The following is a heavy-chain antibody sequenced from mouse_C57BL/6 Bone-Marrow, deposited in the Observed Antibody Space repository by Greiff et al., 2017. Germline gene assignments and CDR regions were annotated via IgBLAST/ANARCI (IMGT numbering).Heavy chain of an antibody. CDR3: AEGPLAY. CDR2: IDPSDSYT. J-gene: IGHJ3*01. V-gene: IGHV1-59*01. Sequence: QVQLQQPGAELVRPGTSVKLSCKASGYTFTSYWMPWVKQRPGQGLEWIGVIDPSDSYTNYNQKFKGKATLTVDTSSSTAYMQLSSLTSEDSAVYYCAEGPLAYWGQGTLVTVSA. CDR1: GYTFTSYW.